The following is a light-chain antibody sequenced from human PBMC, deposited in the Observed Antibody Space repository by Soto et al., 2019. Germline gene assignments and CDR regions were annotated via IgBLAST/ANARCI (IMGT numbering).Light chain of an antibody. CDR3: QQTYNSPRA. CDR2: AAS. J-gene: IGKJ1*01. V-gene: IGKV1-39*01. Sequence: DIQMTQSPSSLSASVGDRVTITCRASQNIISYLSWFQQKPGKAPKLLIYAASILQSGVPSRFSGTGSGTNFTLTIGSLQPEDFATYYCQQTYNSPRAFGQGTRWIS. CDR1: QNIISY.